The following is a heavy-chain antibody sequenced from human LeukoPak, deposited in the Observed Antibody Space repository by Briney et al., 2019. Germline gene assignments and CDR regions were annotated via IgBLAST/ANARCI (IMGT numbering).Heavy chain of an antibody. CDR1: GFTFSSYA. CDR2: ISGSGGST. J-gene: IGHJ6*03. CDR3: ARAVVPAAMPSNYYYYYMDV. D-gene: IGHD2-2*01. V-gene: IGHV3-23*01. Sequence: TGGSLRLSCAASGFTFSSYAMSWVRQAPGKGLEWVSAISGSGGSTYYADSVKGRFTISRDNSKNTLYLQMNSLRAEDTAVYYCARAVVPAAMPSNYYYYYMDVWGKGTTVTVSS.